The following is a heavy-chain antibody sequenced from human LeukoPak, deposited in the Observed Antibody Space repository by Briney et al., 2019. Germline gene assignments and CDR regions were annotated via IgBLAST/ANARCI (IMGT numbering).Heavy chain of an antibody. CDR3: ARVTSSDHTVFDY. CDR1: GFTFSSYE. Sequence: QPGGSLRLSCAASGFTFSSYEMNWVRQAPGKGLEWVSYISSSGSTIYYADSVKGRFTISRDNAKNSLYLQMNSLRAEDTAVYYCARVTSSDHTVFDYWGQGTLVTVSS. V-gene: IGHV3-48*03. J-gene: IGHJ4*02. CDR2: ISSSGSTI. D-gene: IGHD3-16*01.